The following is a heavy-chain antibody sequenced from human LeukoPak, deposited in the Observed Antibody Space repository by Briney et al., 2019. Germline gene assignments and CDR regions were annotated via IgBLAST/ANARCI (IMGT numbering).Heavy chain of an antibody. D-gene: IGHD3-22*01. CDR2: ISTYNGDT. J-gene: IGHJ4*02. CDR3: ATQGVYYDSSGYHY. CDR1: GYTFTSYG. Sequence: GASVKVSCKASGYTFTSYGINWVRQAPGQGLEWMGWISTYNGDTNYAQKLQGRVTMTTDTSTSTAYMELSSLRSEDTAVYYCATQGVYYDSSGYHYWGQGTLVTVSS. V-gene: IGHV1-18*01.